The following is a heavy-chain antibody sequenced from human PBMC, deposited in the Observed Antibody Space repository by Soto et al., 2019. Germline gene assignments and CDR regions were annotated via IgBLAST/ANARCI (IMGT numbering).Heavy chain of an antibody. CDR1: GGTFSSYA. V-gene: IGHV1-69*01. Sequence: QVQLVQSGAEVKKPGSSVKVSRKASGGTFSSYAISWVRQAPGQGLEWMGGIIPIFGTANYAQKFQGRVTITADESTSTAYMELSSLRSEDTAVYYCARDRVVVVPAEGNYYYGMDVWGQGTTVTVSS. D-gene: IGHD2-2*01. CDR2: IIPIFGTA. CDR3: ARDRVVVVPAEGNYYYGMDV. J-gene: IGHJ6*02.